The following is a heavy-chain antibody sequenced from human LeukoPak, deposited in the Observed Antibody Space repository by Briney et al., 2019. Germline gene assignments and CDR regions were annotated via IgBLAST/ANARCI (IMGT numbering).Heavy chain of an antibody. CDR1: SDSISSTYW. J-gene: IGHJ4*02. V-gene: IGHV4-4*02. CDR3: ASPSFGEFD. CDR2: INHSGST. D-gene: IGHD3-10*01. Sequence: SETLSLTCAVSSDSISSTYWWTWVRQPPGKGLEWIGEINHSGSTNYNPSLKSRVTISVDTSKNQFSLKLSSVTAADTAVYYCASPSFGEFDWGQGTLVTVSS.